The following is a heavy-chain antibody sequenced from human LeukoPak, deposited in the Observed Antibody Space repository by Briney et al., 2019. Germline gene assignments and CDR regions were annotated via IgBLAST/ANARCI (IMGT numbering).Heavy chain of an antibody. CDR3: VTDQTGRHPYFFDY. V-gene: IGHV3-7*01. CDR1: GFNFSTYG. CDR2: IKEDGSEI. J-gene: IGHJ4*02. Sequence: GGSLRLSCAASGFNFSTYGMTWVRQAPGKGLEWVANIKEDGSEIYYVDAVKGRFSISRDNAKTSLYLQMNSLSVADTAVYYCVTDQTGRHPYFFDYWGQGTLVTVSS. D-gene: IGHD3-10*01.